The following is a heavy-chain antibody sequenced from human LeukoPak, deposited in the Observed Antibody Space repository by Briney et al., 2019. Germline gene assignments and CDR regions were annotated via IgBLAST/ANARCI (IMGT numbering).Heavy chain of an antibody. J-gene: IGHJ4*02. CDR1: GFTFSSYS. Sequence: GGSLRLSCAASGFTFSSYSMNCVRQAPGEGLEWVSSISSSSSYIYYADSVKGRFTISRDSAKTSLYLQMNSLRAEDTAVYYCARGRGYSYGFDYWGQGTLVTVSS. V-gene: IGHV3-21*01. CDR3: ARGRGYSYGFDY. CDR2: ISSSSSYI. D-gene: IGHD5-18*01.